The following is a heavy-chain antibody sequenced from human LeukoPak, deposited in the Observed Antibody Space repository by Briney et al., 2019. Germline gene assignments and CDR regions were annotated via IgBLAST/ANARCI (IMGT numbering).Heavy chain of an antibody. CDR3: ARDWPDRRAGVGDY. Sequence: ASVKLSCKSSGYTFTSFGLSWVRQAPGQGLEWMGLISTYNGNTNYAHILHVRVTMTTDTSTSTAYMELRSLRYDDTAVYYCARDWPDRRAGVGDYWGQGTLVTVSS. D-gene: IGHD6-19*01. V-gene: IGHV1-18*01. CDR2: ISTYNGNT. J-gene: IGHJ4*02. CDR1: GYTFTSFG.